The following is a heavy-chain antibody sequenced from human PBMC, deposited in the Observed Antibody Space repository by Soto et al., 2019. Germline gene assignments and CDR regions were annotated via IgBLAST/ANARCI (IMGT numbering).Heavy chain of an antibody. CDR3: ARDMSSSWGQQDHYYYYYGMDV. J-gene: IGHJ6*02. D-gene: IGHD2-2*01. V-gene: IGHV3-33*01. Sequence: QVQLVESGGGVVQPGRSLGLSCAAFGFTFSSYGMHWVRQAPGKGLEWVAVIWHDGSNKYYADSVKGRFTISKDNSKNTLSLQMNSLRAEDTAGYYCARDMSSSWGQQDHYYYYYGMDVWGQGTTVSVSS. CDR1: GFTFSSYG. CDR2: IWHDGSNK.